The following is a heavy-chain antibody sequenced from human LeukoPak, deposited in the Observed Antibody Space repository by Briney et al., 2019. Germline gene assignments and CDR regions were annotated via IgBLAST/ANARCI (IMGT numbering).Heavy chain of an antibody. Sequence: SETLSLTCTVSGGSISSSSYYWGWIRQPPGKGLEWIGSIYYSGSTFYNPSLKSRVTISVDTSKNQFSLNLSSVTAADTAVYYCAREGPSGYNYGLYYFDYWGQGTLVTVSS. CDR1: GGSISSSSYY. CDR3: AREGPSGYNYGLYYFDY. J-gene: IGHJ4*02. D-gene: IGHD5-18*01. V-gene: IGHV4-39*02. CDR2: IYYSGST.